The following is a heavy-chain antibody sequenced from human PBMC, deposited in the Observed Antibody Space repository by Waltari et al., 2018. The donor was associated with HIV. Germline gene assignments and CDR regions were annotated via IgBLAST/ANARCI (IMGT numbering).Heavy chain of an antibody. CDR3: ARGLFWSGYYSEAVLDS. CDR2: VNPKSGNT. J-gene: IGHJ4*02. D-gene: IGHD3-3*01. CDR1: GYKFTNND. Sequence: HVQLIQSGPEARKPGASVKVSCQASGYKFTNNDINWGRQAPGQGLEWLGWVNPKSGNTGYAQKFQGRVIMTADVTLNTTYMDLGNLKSEDTAIYFCARGLFWSGYYSEAVLDSWGQGTLVTVSS. V-gene: IGHV1-8*01.